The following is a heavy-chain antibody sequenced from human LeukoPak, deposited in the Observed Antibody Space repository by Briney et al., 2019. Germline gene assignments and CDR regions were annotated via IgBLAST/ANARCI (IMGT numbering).Heavy chain of an antibody. V-gene: IGHV3-23*01. CDR1: GFTFSSYA. Sequence: RTGGPLRLSCAASGFTFSSYAMSWVRQAPGKGLEWVSAISGSGGSTYYADSVKGRFTISRDNSKNTLYLQMNSLRAEDTAVYYCAKVGLTGYPYYFDYWGQGTLVTVSS. D-gene: IGHD3-9*01. J-gene: IGHJ4*02. CDR3: AKVGLTGYPYYFDY. CDR2: ISGSGGST.